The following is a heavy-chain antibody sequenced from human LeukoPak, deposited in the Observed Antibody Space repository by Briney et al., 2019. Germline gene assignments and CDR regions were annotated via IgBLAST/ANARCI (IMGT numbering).Heavy chain of an antibody. CDR1: GGSFSDYY. D-gene: IGHD5-12*01. J-gene: IGHJ4*02. CDR3: ARGRIRTGYSGYLY. Sequence: SETLSLTCAVYGGSFSDYYWSWIRQPPGKGLEWIGEINHSGSTNHNPSLKSRVTTSVDTSKNQVSLKLSSVTAADTAVYYCARGRIRTGYSGYLYWGQGTLVTVSS. V-gene: IGHV4-34*01. CDR2: INHSGST.